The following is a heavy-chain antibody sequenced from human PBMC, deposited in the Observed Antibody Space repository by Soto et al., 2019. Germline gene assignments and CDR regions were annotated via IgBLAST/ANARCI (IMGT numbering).Heavy chain of an antibody. CDR3: AKVSLGATTITDFYYYGMDV. Sequence: GGPLRLSCAASGFTFDNYAMNWVRQAPGKGLEWVSGITGSGENTYYADSVKGRFTISRDNSKNTLYVQLNSLRVEDTAIYYCAKVSLGATTITDFYYYGMDVWGQGTIVTVSS. CDR1: GFTFDNYA. D-gene: IGHD1-26*01. CDR2: ITGSGENT. J-gene: IGHJ6*02. V-gene: IGHV3-23*01.